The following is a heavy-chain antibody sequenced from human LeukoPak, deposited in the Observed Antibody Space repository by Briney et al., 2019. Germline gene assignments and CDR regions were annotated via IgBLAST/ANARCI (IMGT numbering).Heavy chain of an antibody. CDR1: GFTFSSYS. D-gene: IGHD7-27*01. Sequence: GGSLRLSCAASGFTFSSYSMNWVRQAPGKGLEWVSSIGSSSSYIYYADSVKGRFTISRDNAKNSLYLQMNSLRAEDTAVCYCARSNPFDYWGQETLVTVSS. J-gene: IGHJ4*02. CDR2: IGSSSSYI. V-gene: IGHV3-21*01. CDR3: ARSNPFDY.